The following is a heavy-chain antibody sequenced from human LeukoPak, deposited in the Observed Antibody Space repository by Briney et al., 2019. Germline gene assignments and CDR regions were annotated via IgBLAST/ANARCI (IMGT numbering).Heavy chain of an antibody. CDR1: GLSLSTSGVG. D-gene: IGHD6-13*01. CDR3: ARVVSSSPLYYYGMDV. J-gene: IGHJ6*04. Sequence: ESGPTLVNPTQPLTLTCTFSGLSLSTSGVGVGWIRQPPVKALEWLALIYWDDDKRYSPSLKSRLTITKDTSKNQVVLTMSNMDPVDTATYYCARVVSSSPLYYYGMDVWGKGTTVTVSS. V-gene: IGHV2-5*02. CDR2: IYWDDDK.